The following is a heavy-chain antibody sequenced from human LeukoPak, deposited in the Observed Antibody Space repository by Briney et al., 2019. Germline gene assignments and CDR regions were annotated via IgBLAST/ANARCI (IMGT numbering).Heavy chain of an antibody. Sequence: GGSLRLSCAASGFTFSSYSMNWVRQAPGKGLEWVSYISSSSSTIYYADSVRGRFTISRDNAKNSLYLQMNSLRDEDTAVYYCATEKSGSYYSWGQGTLVTVSS. CDR1: GFTFSSYS. J-gene: IGHJ4*02. D-gene: IGHD1-26*01. V-gene: IGHV3-48*02. CDR2: ISSSSSTI. CDR3: ATEKSGSYYS.